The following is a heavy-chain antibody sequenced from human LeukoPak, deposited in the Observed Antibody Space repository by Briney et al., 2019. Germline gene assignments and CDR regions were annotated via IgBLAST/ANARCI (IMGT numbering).Heavy chain of an antibody. D-gene: IGHD3-10*01. Sequence: PGGSLRLSCAASGFSFKDAWMSWVRQAPGEGLEWVGRIFSKSEGGTTDYAAPAKGRFTISRDDSKNTVYLQMNSLKSEDTAVYYCTTDPRDWGQGTLATVSS. CDR3: TTDPRD. CDR2: IFSKSEGGTT. V-gene: IGHV3-15*01. J-gene: IGHJ4*02. CDR1: GFSFKDAW.